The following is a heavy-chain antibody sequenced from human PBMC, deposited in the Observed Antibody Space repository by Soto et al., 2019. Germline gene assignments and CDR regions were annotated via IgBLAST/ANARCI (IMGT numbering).Heavy chain of an antibody. J-gene: IGHJ4*02. CDR3: ARVPLRYCSGGSCYSFV. Sequence: GGSLRLSCAASGFTFSSYWMSWVRQAPGKGLEWVANIKQDGSEKYYVDSVKGRFTISRDNAKNSLYLQMNSLRAEDTAVYYCARVPLRYCSGGSCYSFVWGQGTLVTVSS. V-gene: IGHV3-7*01. CDR1: GFTFSSYW. CDR2: IKQDGSEK. D-gene: IGHD2-15*01.